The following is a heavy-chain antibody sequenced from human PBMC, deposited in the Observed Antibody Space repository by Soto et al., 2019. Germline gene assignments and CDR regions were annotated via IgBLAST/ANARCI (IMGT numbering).Heavy chain of an antibody. J-gene: IGHJ5*02. V-gene: IGHV3-23*01. CDR1: GITFSSHA. CDR3: AKRGFSSGWYAES. Sequence: LRLSCVASGITFSSHAMSWVRQAPGKGLDWVSSISGSGDYTYYADSVKGRFTISRDNSKNTLFLQMNSLRAEDTAVYYCAKRGFSSGWYAESWGQGTPVTVSS. CDR2: ISGSGDYT. D-gene: IGHD6-19*01.